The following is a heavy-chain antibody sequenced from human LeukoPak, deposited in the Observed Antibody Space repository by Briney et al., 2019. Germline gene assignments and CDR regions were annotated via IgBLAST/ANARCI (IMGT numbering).Heavy chain of an antibody. CDR1: GFTFSSYG. CDR2: IWYDRSNK. D-gene: IGHD3-10*01. V-gene: IGHV3-33*01. CDR3: AREHLITMVRGVNLPLDY. Sequence: GGSLRLSCAASGFTFSSYGMHWVRQAPGKGLEWVAVIWYDRSNKYYADSVKGRFTISRDNSKNTLYLQMNSLRAEDTAVYYCAREHLITMVRGVNLPLDYWGQGTLVTVSS. J-gene: IGHJ4*02.